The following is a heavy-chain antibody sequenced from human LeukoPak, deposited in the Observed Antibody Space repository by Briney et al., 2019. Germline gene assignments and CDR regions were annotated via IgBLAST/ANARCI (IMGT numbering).Heavy chain of an antibody. CDR3: AREPLDYVYYYYGMDV. V-gene: IGHV3-30-3*01. CDR1: GFTFSSYA. Sequence: PGGSLRLSCAASGFTFSSYAMHWVRQAPGKGLEWVAVISYDGSNKYYADSVKGRFTISRDNSKNTLYLQMNSLRAEDTAVYYCAREPLDYVYYYYGMDVWAKGPRSPSP. CDR2: ISYDGSNK. D-gene: IGHD4-17*01. J-gene: IGHJ6*02.